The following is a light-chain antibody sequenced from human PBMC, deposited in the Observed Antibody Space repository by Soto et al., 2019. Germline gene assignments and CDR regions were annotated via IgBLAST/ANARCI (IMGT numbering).Light chain of an antibody. CDR1: SSDVGGYNY. CDR3: CSYAGSYVV. CDR2: DVS. Sequence: QSVLTPPRSVSGSPGPSVTISCTGTSSDVGGYNYVSWYQQHPGKAPKLMIYDVSKRPSGVPDRFSGSKSGNTASLTISGLQAEDEADYYCCSYAGSYVVFGTGTKVTVL. V-gene: IGLV2-11*01. J-gene: IGLJ1*01.